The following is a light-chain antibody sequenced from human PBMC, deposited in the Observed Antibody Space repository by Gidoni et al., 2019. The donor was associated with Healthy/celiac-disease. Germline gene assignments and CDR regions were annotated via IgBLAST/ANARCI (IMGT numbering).Light chain of an antibody. CDR1: QSISSW. Sequence: DIQMTQSPSTLSASVGDRVTITCRASQSISSWLAWYQQKPGKAPKLLIYKASSLESGVPSRFSGSGSGTEFTLTISSLQPDDFATYYCQQYNPHQGFTFGPGTEVDIK. J-gene: IGKJ3*01. V-gene: IGKV1-5*03. CDR3: QQYNPHQGFT. CDR2: KAS.